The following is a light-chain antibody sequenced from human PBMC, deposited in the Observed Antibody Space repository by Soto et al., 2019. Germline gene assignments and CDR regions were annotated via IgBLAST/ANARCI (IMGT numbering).Light chain of an antibody. Sequence: DIHMTQSPSTLSASVGDRVTITCRASQSVSYWLAWYQQKPGKAPKLLIHDASSLESGVPSRFRGGGSGQEFTLTLSGLQPYDFATYYCQQYGFSFGPGTKVEMK. CDR3: QQYGFS. CDR2: DAS. J-gene: IGKJ3*01. V-gene: IGKV1-5*01. CDR1: QSVSYW.